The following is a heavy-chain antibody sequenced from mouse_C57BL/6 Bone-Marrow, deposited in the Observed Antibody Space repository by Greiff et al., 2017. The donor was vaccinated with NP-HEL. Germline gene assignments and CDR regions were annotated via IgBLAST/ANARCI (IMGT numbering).Heavy chain of an antibody. D-gene: IGHD2-4*01. CDR1: GFNIKDDY. CDR3: TTWDYYWYFDV. CDR2: IDPENGDT. J-gene: IGHJ1*03. V-gene: IGHV14-4*01. Sequence: VQLKQSGAELVRPGASVKLSCTASGFNIKDDYMHWVKQRPEQGLEWIGWIDPENGDTEYASKFQGKATITADTSSNTAYLQLSSLTSEDTAVYYCTTWDYYWYFDVWGTGTTVTVSS.